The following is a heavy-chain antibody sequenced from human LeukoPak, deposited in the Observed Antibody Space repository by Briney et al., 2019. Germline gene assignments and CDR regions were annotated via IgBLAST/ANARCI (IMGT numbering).Heavy chain of an antibody. J-gene: IGHJ4*02. CDR1: GFTVSSNY. V-gene: IGHV3-53*01. CDR2: IYSGGST. D-gene: IGHD5-12*01. Sequence: GGSLRLSCAASGFTVSSNYMSWVRQAPGKGLEWVSVIYSGGSTYYADSVKGRFTISRDNSKNTLYLQMNSLRAEDTAVYYCARDGLNSHYFDYWGQGTLVTVSS. CDR3: ARDGLNSHYFDY.